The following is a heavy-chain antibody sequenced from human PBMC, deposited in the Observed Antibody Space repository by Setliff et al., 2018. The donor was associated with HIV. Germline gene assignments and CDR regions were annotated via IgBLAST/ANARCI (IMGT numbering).Heavy chain of an antibody. CDR2: LIPILGIA. V-gene: IGHV1-69*10. CDR3: AKGYYHDSRGYPTGPAFDI. CDR1: GGAFSGYA. Sequence: SVKVSCKASGGAFSGYALSWVRQAPGQGLEWMGGLIPILGIAQYAQKFHGRVTISADTSTTTAYLEVSSLRSEDTAVYYCAKGYYHDSRGYPTGPAFDIWGQGTMVTV. D-gene: IGHD3-22*01. J-gene: IGHJ3*02.